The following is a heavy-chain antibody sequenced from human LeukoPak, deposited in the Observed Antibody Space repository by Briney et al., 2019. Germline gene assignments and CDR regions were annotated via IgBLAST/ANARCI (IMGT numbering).Heavy chain of an antibody. CDR1: GFNFNTYS. J-gene: IGHJ4*02. Sequence: GGSLRLSCVASGFNFNTYSMNWVRQAPGKGLEWVAVISLDGAKTSYGDYVKGRFTISRDNSNNTLYLQMNSLRPDDTAVYYCVRDDPGFMPGNWWGQGTLVTVSS. V-gene: IGHV3-30*19. D-gene: IGHD3-16*01. CDR3: VRDDPGFMPGNW. CDR2: ISLDGAKT.